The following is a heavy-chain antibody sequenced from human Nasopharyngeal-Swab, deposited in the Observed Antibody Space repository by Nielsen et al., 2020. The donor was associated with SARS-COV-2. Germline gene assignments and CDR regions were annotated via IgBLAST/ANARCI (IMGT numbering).Heavy chain of an antibody. CDR1: GGSVSSGSYY. CDR2: IYCSGST. V-gene: IGHV4-61*01. D-gene: IGHD6-13*01. J-gene: IGHJ4*02. CDR3: AREYSSSWYRGFDY. Sequence: GSLRLSCTVPGGSVSSGSYYWSWIRQPPGKGLEWIGYIYCSGSTNYNPSLKSRVTISVDTSKNQFSLKLSSVTAADTAVHYCAREYSSSWYRGFDYWGQGTLVTVSS.